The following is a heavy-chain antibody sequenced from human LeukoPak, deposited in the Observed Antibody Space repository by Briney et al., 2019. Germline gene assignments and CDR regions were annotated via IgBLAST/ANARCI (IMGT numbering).Heavy chain of an antibody. J-gene: IGHJ4*02. CDR1: GGSLSSYL. CDR2: IYYSGST. V-gene: IGHV4-59*08. Sequence: PSETLSLTCTVSGGSLSSYLWSWIRQPPGKGLEWIGYIYYSGSTNYNPSLKSRVTMSVDTAKNQFSLKLTSVTAADTAVYYCARHKIPDDYYSCFDYWGQGTLVTVSS. CDR3: ARHKIPDDYYSCFDY. D-gene: IGHD3-22*01.